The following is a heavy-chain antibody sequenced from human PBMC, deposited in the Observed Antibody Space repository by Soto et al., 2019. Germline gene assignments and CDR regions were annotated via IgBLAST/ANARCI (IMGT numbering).Heavy chain of an antibody. CDR3: ARGQGEYCSGGSCYANYYYNGMDV. D-gene: IGHD2-15*01. V-gene: IGHV1-18*01. CDR2: ISAYDGHT. J-gene: IGHJ6*02. CDR1: GYTFTSYG. Sequence: GASVKVSCKASGYTFTSYGITWVRQAPGQGLEWMGWISAYDGHTNYVQKLQDRVTMTTDTTTTTAYMELRSLRSDDTAVYYCARGQGEYCSGGSCYANYYYNGMDVWG.